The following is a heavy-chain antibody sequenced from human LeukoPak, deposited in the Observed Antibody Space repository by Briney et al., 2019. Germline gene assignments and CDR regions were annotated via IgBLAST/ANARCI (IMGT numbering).Heavy chain of an antibody. V-gene: IGHV3-20*04. CDR1: GFTFDDYG. D-gene: IGHD3-10*01. CDR2: INWNGGST. Sequence: GGSLRLSCAASGFTFDDYGMSWVRQAPGKGLEWVSGINWNGGSTGYADSVKGRFTISRDNAKNSLYLQVNSLRAEDTALYYCASLDYYGSGSSQPWGQGTLVTVSS. J-gene: IGHJ5*02. CDR3: ASLDYYGSGSSQP.